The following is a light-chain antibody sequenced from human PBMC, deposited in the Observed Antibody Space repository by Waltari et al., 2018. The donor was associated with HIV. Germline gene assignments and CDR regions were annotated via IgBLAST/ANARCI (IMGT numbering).Light chain of an antibody. CDR3: SSYAGSNNVV. CDR1: SSDVGGYNY. CDR2: GVN. Sequence: QSALTPPPSASGPPGQSVTIPSTGTSSDVGGYNYFSWYQQHPGKAPKLMIYGVNKRPSGVPDRFSVSKSGNTASLTVSGLQAEDEAEYYCSSYAGSNNVVFGGGTKLTVL. V-gene: IGLV2-8*01. J-gene: IGLJ2*01.